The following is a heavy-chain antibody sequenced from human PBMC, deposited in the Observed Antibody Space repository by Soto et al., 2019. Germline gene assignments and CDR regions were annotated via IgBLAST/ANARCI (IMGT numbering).Heavy chain of an antibody. CDR2: IWYDGTNE. Sequence: QVNLVESGGGVVQPGRSLRLSCAASGFTFSGHGMHWVRQAPGKGLEWVAVIWYDGTNEYYLESVKGRFTISRDNSKNTLSLQMNSLRTEDTAIYYCARGLDDWGIHGFDIWGQGTMVTVSS. CDR1: GFTFSGHG. V-gene: IGHV3-33*01. J-gene: IGHJ3*02. D-gene: IGHD3-16*01. CDR3: ARGLDDWGIHGFDI.